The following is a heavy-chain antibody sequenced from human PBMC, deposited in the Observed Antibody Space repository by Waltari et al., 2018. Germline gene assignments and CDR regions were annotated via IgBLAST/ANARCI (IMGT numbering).Heavy chain of an antibody. Sequence: QVQLVESGGGVVQPGGSRRLACEASGFPLRSHGLHWVRQAPGKGLDWVRCRRHDATEKYYADSVRGRVTSSRDNSKDTLYLQRSRLQPEDAAVYYCAKDCGLGGDFDIWGQGTMVTVSS. J-gene: IGHJ3*02. CDR2: RRHDATEK. CDR1: GFPLRSHG. V-gene: IGHV3-30*02. CDR3: AKDCGLGGDFDI. D-gene: IGHD2-21*01.